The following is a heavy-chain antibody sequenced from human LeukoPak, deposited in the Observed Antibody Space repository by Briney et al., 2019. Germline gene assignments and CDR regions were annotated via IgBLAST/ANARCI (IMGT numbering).Heavy chain of an antibody. CDR1: GGSITIYY. J-gene: IGHJ4*02. CDR3: ARVNREMATITP. D-gene: IGHD5-24*01. V-gene: IGHV4-4*07. CDR2: IYTSGST. Sequence: SETLSLTCTVSGGSITIYYWSWIRQPAGKGLEWIGRIYTSGSTNYNPSLKSRVTISVDTSKNQFSLKLSSVTAADTAVYYCARVNREMATITPWGQGTLVTVSS.